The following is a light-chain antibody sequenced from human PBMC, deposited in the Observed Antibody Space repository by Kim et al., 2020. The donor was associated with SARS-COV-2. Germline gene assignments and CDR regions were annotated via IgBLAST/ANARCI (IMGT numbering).Light chain of an antibody. J-gene: IGLJ3*02. CDR1: SSAVGGANS. CDR2: DVS. Sequence: QSALTQPRSVSGSPGQSVTIACTGTSSAVGGANSVSWYQQHPGTAPILMIYDVSERPSGVPDRFSGPKSGNTASLTISGLQAEDEADYYCCSYAGSDTGVFGGGTQLTVL. CDR3: CSYAGSDTGV. V-gene: IGLV2-11*01.